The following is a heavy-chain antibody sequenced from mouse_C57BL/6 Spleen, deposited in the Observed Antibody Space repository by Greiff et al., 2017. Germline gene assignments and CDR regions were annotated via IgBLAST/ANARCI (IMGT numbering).Heavy chain of an antibody. Sequence: VKLMESGPGLVQPSQSLSITCTASGFSLTSYGVHWVRQSPGKGLEWLGVICSGGSPDYNVAFISRLSISKDNSKSPVFFNMNSLQADDTAIYYCARPYYCNRYGYFDVWGTGTTVTVSS. CDR3: ARPYYCNRYGYFDV. CDR2: ICSGGSP. J-gene: IGHJ1*03. V-gene: IGHV2-2*01. D-gene: IGHD2-10*01. CDR1: GFSLTSYG.